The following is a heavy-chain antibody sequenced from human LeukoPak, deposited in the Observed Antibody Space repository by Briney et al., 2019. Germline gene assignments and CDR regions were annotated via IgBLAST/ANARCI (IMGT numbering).Heavy chain of an antibody. J-gene: IGHJ5*02. CDR2: ISAYNGNT. V-gene: IGHV1-18*01. CDR3: ARCGLEYGDYEVSWFDP. D-gene: IGHD4-17*01. Sequence: GASVKVSCKASGYTFTSYGISWVRQAPGQGLEWMGWISAYNGNTNYAQKLQGRVTMTTDTSTSTAYMELRSLRSDDTAVYYCARCGLEYGDYEVSWFDPWGQGTLVIVSS. CDR1: GYTFTSYG.